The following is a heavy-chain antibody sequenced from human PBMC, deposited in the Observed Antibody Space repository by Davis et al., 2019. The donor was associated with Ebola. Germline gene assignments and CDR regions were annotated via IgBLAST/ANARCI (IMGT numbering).Heavy chain of an antibody. Sequence: GESLKISCVTSGLTFSNYAVHWVRQAPGQGLDWVADISYDGNQTYYADSVQGRFTISRDNAKNSLYLQMNSLRAEDTAVYYCARDDYGDGNFDYWGQGTLVTVSS. CDR3: ARDDYGDGNFDY. J-gene: IGHJ4*02. CDR2: ISYDGNQT. D-gene: IGHD4-17*01. CDR1: GLTFSNYA. V-gene: IGHV3-30-3*01.